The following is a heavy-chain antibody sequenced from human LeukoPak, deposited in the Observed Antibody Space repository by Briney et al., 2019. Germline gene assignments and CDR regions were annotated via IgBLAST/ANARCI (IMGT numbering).Heavy chain of an antibody. J-gene: IGHJ4*02. CDR2: IIPIFGTA. Sequence: SVKVSCKASGGTLSSYAISWVRQAPGQGLEWMGRIIPIFGTANYAQKFQGRVTITTDESTSTAYMELSSLRSEDTAVYYCARDHKLGSLDYWGQGTLVTVSS. CDR3: ARDHKLGSLDY. V-gene: IGHV1-69*05. D-gene: IGHD7-27*01. CDR1: GGTLSSYA.